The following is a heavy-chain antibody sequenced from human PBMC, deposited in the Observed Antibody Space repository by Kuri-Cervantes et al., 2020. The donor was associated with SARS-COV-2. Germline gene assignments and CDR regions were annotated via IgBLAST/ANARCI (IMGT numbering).Heavy chain of an antibody. D-gene: IGHD1-26*01. CDR1: GYTFTELA. CDR2: FDPEDGET. CDR3: ATGVPTTLFWGELKTDAFDI. V-gene: IGHV1-24*01. J-gene: IGHJ3*02. Sequence: ASVKVSCKVSGYTFTELAMRWVRQAPGKGLEWMGGFDPEDGETIYAQKFQGRVTMTEDTSTDTANMELSSLRSEDTAVYYCATGVPTTLFWGELKTDAFDIWGQGTTVTVSS.